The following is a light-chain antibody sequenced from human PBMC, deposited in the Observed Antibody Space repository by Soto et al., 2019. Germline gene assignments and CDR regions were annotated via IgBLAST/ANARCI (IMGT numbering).Light chain of an antibody. CDR1: QSISNW. J-gene: IGKJ5*01. V-gene: IGKV1-12*01. CDR2: AAS. CDR3: QQANSFPIT. Sequence: DIQITQSPSTLSASVGDRVTITCRASQSISNWLAWYQQRPGKAPKLLIYAASSLQSGVPSRFSGSGSGTDFTLTISSLQPEDFATYYCQQANSFPITFGQGTRLEIK.